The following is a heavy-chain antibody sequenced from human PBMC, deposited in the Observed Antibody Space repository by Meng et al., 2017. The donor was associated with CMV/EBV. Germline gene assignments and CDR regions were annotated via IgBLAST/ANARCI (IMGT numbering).Heavy chain of an antibody. CDR2: TKQDGSEK. Sequence: GESLKISCAASGFTFSSYWMSWVRQAPGKGLEWVANTKQDGSEKYYVDSVKGRFTISRDNSKNTLYLQMNSLRAEDTAVYYCARETTIGGMDVWGQGTTVTVSS. V-gene: IGHV3-7*03. CDR1: GFTFSSYW. D-gene: IGHD1-14*01. J-gene: IGHJ6*02. CDR3: ARETTIGGMDV.